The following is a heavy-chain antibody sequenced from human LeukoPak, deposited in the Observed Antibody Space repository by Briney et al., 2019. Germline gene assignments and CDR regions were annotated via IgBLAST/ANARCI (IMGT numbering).Heavy chain of an antibody. CDR1: GYIFTSYY. V-gene: IGHV1-46*01. D-gene: IGHD3-22*01. Sequence: ASVKVSCKASGYIFTSYYIHWVRQAPGQGLEWMGIINPSGGSTSYAQKFQGRVTMTRDTSTSTVYMELSSLRSEDTAVYYCARVSPYDSSGYSFGYWGQGTLVTVSS. J-gene: IGHJ4*02. CDR2: INPSGGST. CDR3: ARVSPYDSSGYSFGY.